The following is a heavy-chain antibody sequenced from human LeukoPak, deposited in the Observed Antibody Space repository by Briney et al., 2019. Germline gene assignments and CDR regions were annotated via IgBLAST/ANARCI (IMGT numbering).Heavy chain of an antibody. Sequence: ASVKVSCKASGYTFTSYYMHWVRQAPGQGLEWMGWINTNTGNPTYAQGFTGRFVFPVDTSVSTAYLQISSLKAEDTAVYYCARGGSGSRRLGSDYWGQGTLVTVSS. CDR3: ARGGSGSRRLGSDY. V-gene: IGHV7-4-1*02. CDR2: INTNTGNP. CDR1: GYTFTSYY. D-gene: IGHD3-10*01. J-gene: IGHJ4*02.